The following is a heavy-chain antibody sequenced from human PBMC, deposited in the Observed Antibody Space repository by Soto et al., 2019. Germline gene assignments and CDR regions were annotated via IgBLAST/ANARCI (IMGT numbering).Heavy chain of an antibody. CDR3: ARVSADDGSSWYHFDY. J-gene: IGHJ4*02. CDR2: IIPILGIA. Sequence: ASVQVSCKASAYTFTDYCISWVRQAPGQGLEWMGRIIPILGIANYAQKFQGRVTITADKSTSTAYMELSSLRSEDTAVFYCARVSADDGSSWYHFDYWGQGTLVTVSS. V-gene: IGHV1-69*04. CDR1: AYTFTDYC. D-gene: IGHD6-13*01.